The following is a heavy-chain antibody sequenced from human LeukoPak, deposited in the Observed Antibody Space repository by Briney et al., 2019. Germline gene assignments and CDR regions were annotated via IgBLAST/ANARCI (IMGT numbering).Heavy chain of an antibody. CDR1: GGPFSGYY. CDR3: ARRRYCSSTSCYPFDY. D-gene: IGHD2-2*01. Sequence: SETLSLTCAVYGGPFSGYYWSWIRQPPGKGLEWIGEINHRGSTNYNPSLKSRVTISVDTSKNQFSLKLSSVTAADTAVYYCARRRYCSSTSCYPFDYWGQGTLVTVSS. J-gene: IGHJ4*02. CDR2: INHRGST. V-gene: IGHV4-34*01.